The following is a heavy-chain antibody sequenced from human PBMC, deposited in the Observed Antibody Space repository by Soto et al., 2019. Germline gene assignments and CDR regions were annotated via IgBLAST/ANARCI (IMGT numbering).Heavy chain of an antibody. V-gene: IGHV3-23*01. J-gene: IGHJ4*02. CDR3: AKDLTGDEDS. D-gene: IGHD7-27*01. Sequence: EVQMLVSGGGLVKPGGSLRLSCAASGFTFSSYARNWVRQAPGKGLEWVSSISGLGGSRYYADSVKGRFTISRDNSKNTLYLQMRSLRADDTAVYYCAKDLTGDEDSWGQGTLVTVSS. CDR2: ISGLGGSR. CDR1: GFTFSSYA.